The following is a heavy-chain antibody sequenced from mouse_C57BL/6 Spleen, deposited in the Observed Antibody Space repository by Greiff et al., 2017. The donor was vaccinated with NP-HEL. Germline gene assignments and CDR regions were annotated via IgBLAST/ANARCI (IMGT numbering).Heavy chain of an antibody. Sequence: EVKLVESGGGLVKPGGSLKLSCAACCVTVSSNTMHWALHTTCPRLDWVATISGGGGNTYYPDSVKGRFTISRDNAKNTLYLQMSSLRSEDTALYYCARQYDGSSYGRYFDYWGQGTTLTVSS. CDR2: ISGGGGNT. V-gene: IGHV5-9*01. CDR1: CVTVSSNT. J-gene: IGHJ2*01. D-gene: IGHD1-1*01. CDR3: ARQYDGSSYGRYFDY.